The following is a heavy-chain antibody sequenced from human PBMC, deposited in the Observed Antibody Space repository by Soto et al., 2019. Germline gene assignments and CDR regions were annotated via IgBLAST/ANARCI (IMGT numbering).Heavy chain of an antibody. V-gene: IGHV4-34*01. CDR2: IDHSGYT. Sequence: PSETLSLSCAVYGVYFICYYLNWIRQPPGKGLEWTGEIDHSGYTNYNPSLKSRVTISVDTSKNQFSLRLTSVTAADTAVYYCARVRDWFDPWGQGTLVTFS. CDR1: GVYFICYY. D-gene: IGHD3-3*01. CDR3: ARVRDWFDP. J-gene: IGHJ5*02.